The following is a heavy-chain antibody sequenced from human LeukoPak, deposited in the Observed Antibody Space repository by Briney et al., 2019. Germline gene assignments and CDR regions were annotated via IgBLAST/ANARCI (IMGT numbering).Heavy chain of an antibody. CDR2: ISYDGSNE. Sequence: GRSLRLSCAASGFTFSSYVMHWVRQAPGKGLEWVAIISYDGSNEYYADSVKGRFTISRDNAKNSLYLQMNSLRAEDTAVYYCARGFGELPFDYWGQGTLVTVSS. CDR3: ARGFGELPFDY. V-gene: IGHV3-30*04. J-gene: IGHJ4*02. D-gene: IGHD3-10*01. CDR1: GFTFSSYV.